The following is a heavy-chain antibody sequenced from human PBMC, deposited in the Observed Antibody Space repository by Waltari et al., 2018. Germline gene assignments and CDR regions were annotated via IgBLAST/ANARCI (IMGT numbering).Heavy chain of an antibody. J-gene: IGHJ6*02. Sequence: QVQLQQWGAGLLKPSETLSLPCAVYGGSFSGYYWRWIRQPPGKGLEWIGEINHSGSTNYNPSLKSRVTISVDTSKNQFSLKLSSVTAADTAVYYCASQQLAIYYYYGMDVWGQGTTVTVSS. CDR2: INHSGST. CDR3: ASQQLAIYYYYGMDV. D-gene: IGHD6-13*01. CDR1: GGSFSGYY. V-gene: IGHV4-34*01.